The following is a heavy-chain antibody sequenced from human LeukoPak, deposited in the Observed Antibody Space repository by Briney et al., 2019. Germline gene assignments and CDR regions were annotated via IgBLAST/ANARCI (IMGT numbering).Heavy chain of an antibody. J-gene: IGHJ4*02. CDR1: GFTFTSYA. CDR2: ISSNGGNT. V-gene: IGHV3-64D*09. Sequence: GGSLSLSCSASGFTFTSYAMHWVRQAPGMGLEYVSAISSNGGNTYYADSVKGRFTISRDNSKNTLYLQMSSLSAEDTAIYYCVKDRFDYWGQGTLVTVSS. CDR3: VKDRFDY.